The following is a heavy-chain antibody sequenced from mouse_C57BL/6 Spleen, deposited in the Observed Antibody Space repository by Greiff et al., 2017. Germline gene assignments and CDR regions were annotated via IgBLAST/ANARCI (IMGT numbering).Heavy chain of an antibody. J-gene: IGHJ4*01. CDR2: ISSGSSTI. D-gene: IGHD1-1*01. V-gene: IGHV5-17*01. CDR1: GFTFSDYG. Sequence: EVQVVESGGGLVKPGGSLKLSCAASGFTFSDYGMHWVRQAPERGLEWVAYISSGSSTIYYADKLKGRFTISRDKAKNTVYLKMTSLRSEDTAMYYGARPYYCGSSSVCAMDYWGQGTSVTVSS. CDR3: ARPYYCGSSSVCAMDY.